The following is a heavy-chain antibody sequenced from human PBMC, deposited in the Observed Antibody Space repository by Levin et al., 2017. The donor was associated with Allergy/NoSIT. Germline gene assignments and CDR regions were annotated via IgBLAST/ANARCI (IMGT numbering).Heavy chain of an antibody. Sequence: TSETLSLTCNVSGASMSRYHWNWFRQSPGKTLEWLGFMYSTGTSKYNPSLNNRATISVDTSKNQFSLRLTSVTASHTAVYYCVGTVYGVVRRPYGMDVWGQGTAVTVS. CDR1: GASMSRYH. CDR3: VGTVYGVVRRPYGMDV. J-gene: IGHJ6*02. V-gene: IGHV4-4*09. CDR2: MYSTGTS. D-gene: IGHD3-10*01.